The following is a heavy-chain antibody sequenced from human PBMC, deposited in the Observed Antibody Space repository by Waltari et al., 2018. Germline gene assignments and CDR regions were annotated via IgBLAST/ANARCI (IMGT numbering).Heavy chain of an antibody. V-gene: IGHV3-43*01. CDR1: GFTFVDYT. CDR3: AKTKGVGAYYYFDY. D-gene: IGHD1-26*01. Sequence: EVQLVESGGVVVQSGGSLRLSCAASGFTFVDYTMHWVRQAPGKGLEWVSLINWNGRSTYYADSVRGRFTVSRDNTKNVLYLQMNTLRPEDTALYYCAKTKGVGAYYYFDYWGQGTLVSVSS. CDR2: INWNGRST. J-gene: IGHJ4*02.